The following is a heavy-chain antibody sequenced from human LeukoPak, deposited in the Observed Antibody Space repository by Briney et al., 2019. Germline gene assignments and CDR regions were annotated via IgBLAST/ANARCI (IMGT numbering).Heavy chain of an antibody. J-gene: IGHJ4*02. V-gene: IGHV3-15*01. Sequence: KSGGSLRLSCAASGFTFSNAWMSWVRQAPGKGLEWVGRIKSKTDGGTTDYAAPVKRRFTISRDDSKNTLYLQMNSLKTEDTAVYYCTTVRGAWSDLPYWGQGTLVTVSS. D-gene: IGHD2-2*01. CDR2: IKSKTDGGTT. CDR1: GFTFSNAW. CDR3: TTVRGAWSDLPY.